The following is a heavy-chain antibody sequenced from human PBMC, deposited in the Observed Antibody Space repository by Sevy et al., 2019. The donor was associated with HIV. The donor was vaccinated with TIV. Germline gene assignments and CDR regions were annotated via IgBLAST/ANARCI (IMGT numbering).Heavy chain of an antibody. CDR1: GFTFSSYA. Sequence: GGSLRLSCAASGFTFSSYAMSWVSQAPGKGLELVSTFSFGCGKINYADSVKGRFTISRDNSKNTLYLQMHSLRAEDTAVYYCAREGCSKPHDYWGQGTLVTVSS. V-gene: IGHV3-23*01. CDR2: FSFGCGKI. CDR3: AREGCSKPHDY. D-gene: IGHD3-10*02. J-gene: IGHJ4*02.